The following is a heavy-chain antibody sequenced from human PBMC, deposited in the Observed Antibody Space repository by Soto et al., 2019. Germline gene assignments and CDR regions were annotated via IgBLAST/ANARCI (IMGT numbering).Heavy chain of an antibody. D-gene: IGHD6-13*01. CDR3: GRGPSPRAPAGGTPYYYAMDI. CDR1: GYDFTAYE. V-gene: IGHV1-8*02. J-gene: IGHJ6*02. CDR2: MNPINGAA. Sequence: ASVTVSCKASGYDFTAYEFHWVRQASGHGLECMGWMNPINGAAGSARRFQGRVSMTRNTATGTAYLELTSLRSDDTAVYYCGRGPSPRAPAGGTPYYYAMDIWGQGTTVTVSS.